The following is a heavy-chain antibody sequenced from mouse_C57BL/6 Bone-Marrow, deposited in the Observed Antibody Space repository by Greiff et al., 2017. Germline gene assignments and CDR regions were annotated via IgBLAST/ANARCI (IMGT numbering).Heavy chain of an antibody. CDR1: GYTFTSYW. CDR3: ARGAYGSSLAWFAY. D-gene: IGHD1-1*01. V-gene: IGHV1-72*01. CDR2: IDPNSGGT. J-gene: IGHJ3*01. Sequence: QVQLKQPGAELVKPGASVKLSCKASGYTFTSYWMHWVKQRPGRGLEWIGRIDPNSGGTKYNEKFKSKATLTVDKPSSTAYMQLSSLTSEDSAVYYCARGAYGSSLAWFAYWGQGTLVTVSA.